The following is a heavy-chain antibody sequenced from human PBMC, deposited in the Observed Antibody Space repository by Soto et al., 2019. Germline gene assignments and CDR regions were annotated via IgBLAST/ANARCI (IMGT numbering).Heavy chain of an antibody. D-gene: IGHD6-13*01. Sequence: PGGSLRLSCAASGFTFSSYGMHWVRQAPGKGLEWVAVIWYDGSNKYYADSVKGRFTISRDNSKNTLYLQMNSLRAEDTAVYYCARDRVGSSWYSPYYYGIDVWGQGTTVTVSS. CDR2: IWYDGSNK. CDR1: GFTFSSYG. J-gene: IGHJ6*02. CDR3: ARDRVGSSWYSPYYYGIDV. V-gene: IGHV3-33*01.